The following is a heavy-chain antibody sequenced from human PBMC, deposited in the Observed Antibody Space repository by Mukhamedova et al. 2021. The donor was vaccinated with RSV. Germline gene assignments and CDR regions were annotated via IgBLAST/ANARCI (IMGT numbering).Heavy chain of an antibody. D-gene: IGHD3-22*01. CDR2: INSDGSST. V-gene: IGHV3-74*01. Sequence: INSDGSSTSNADSVKGRFTISRDNAKNTLYLQMNSLRAEDPAVYYCARDYYDSSGYHNWYFDLWGRGTLVTVSS. CDR3: ARDYYDSSGYHNWYFDL. J-gene: IGHJ2*01.